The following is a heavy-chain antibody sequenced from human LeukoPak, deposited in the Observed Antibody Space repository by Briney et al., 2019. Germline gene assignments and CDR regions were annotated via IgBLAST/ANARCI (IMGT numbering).Heavy chain of an antibody. J-gene: IGHJ4*02. CDR3: AKHDYGDYAFFDY. CDR1: GFTFSSYA. Sequence: PGRSLRLSCAASGFTFSSYAMHWVRQAPGKGLEWVAVISYDGSDKYYADSVKGRFIISRDNSKNTLYLQMNGLRAEDTAVYYCAKHDYGDYAFFDYWGQGTLVTVSS. D-gene: IGHD4-17*01. CDR2: ISYDGSDK. V-gene: IGHV3-30*04.